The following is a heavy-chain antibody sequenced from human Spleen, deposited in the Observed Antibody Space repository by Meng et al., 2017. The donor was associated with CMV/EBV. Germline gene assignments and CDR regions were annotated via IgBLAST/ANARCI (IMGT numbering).Heavy chain of an antibody. D-gene: IGHD2-2*01. Sequence: LTVGRYSMNWVRQAPGKGLECVSSISSSSTYIYYADSVKGRFTVSRDNAKNSLYLQMNSLSAEDTAVYYCARDLPYCSSTTCYFWDCWGQGTLVTVSS. CDR1: LTVGRYS. V-gene: IGHV3-21*01. CDR2: ISSSSTYI. J-gene: IGHJ4*02. CDR3: ARDLPYCSSTTCYFWDC.